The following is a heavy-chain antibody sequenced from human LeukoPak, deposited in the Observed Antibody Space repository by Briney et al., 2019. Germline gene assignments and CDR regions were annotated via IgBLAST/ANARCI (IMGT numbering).Heavy chain of an antibody. V-gene: IGHV3-30*02. Sequence: PGGSLRLSCAASGFSFSNYGMHWVRQAPGKGLEWVALIQSEGSKTYSADSVKGRFTISRDNPRNTLYLQMNSLRAEDTAVYYCAKDLSGGSFDYWGQGTLVTVSS. D-gene: IGHD2-15*01. J-gene: IGHJ4*02. CDR3: AKDLSGGSFDY. CDR2: IQSEGSKT. CDR1: GFSFSNYG.